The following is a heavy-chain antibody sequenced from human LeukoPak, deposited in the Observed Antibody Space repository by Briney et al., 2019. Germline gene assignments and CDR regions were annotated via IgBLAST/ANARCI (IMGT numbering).Heavy chain of an antibody. J-gene: IGHJ1*01. D-gene: IGHD6-13*01. CDR2: IYYSGST. CDR1: GGSIISSSYY. Sequence: SETLSLTCTVSGGSIISSSYYWGWIRQPPGKGLEWIGSIYYSGSTYYNPSLKSRVTISVDTSKNQFSLKLSSVTAADTAVYYCARPTPPAIAAAGILHWGQGTLVTVSS. CDR3: ARPTPPAIAAAGILH. V-gene: IGHV4-39*01.